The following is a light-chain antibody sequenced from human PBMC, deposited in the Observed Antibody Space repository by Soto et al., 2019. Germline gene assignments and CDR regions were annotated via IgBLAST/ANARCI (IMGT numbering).Light chain of an antibody. CDR1: QSVSNNY. V-gene: IGKV3-20*01. J-gene: IGKJ1*01. Sequence: TVLTQSPGTLSLSPGERATLSCRASQSVSNNYLAWYQQKPGQAPRLLIYGPSNRATGIPDRFSGSGSGTDFTLTISRLEPEDFAVYYCQQYGSSGTFGQGTKVDIK. CDR2: GPS. CDR3: QQYGSSGT.